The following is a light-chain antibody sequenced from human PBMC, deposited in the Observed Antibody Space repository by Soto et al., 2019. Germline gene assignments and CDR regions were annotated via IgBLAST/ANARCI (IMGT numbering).Light chain of an antibody. J-gene: IGLJ1*01. CDR1: SSDVGGYNY. V-gene: IGLV2-14*03. Sequence: QSVLPQPASVSGSPGQSITISCTGTSSDVGGYNYVSWYQHHPGKAPKLMIYDVSNRPSGVSNRFSGSKSGNTASLTISGLQPEDEADYYCSSYTTSNTRQIVFGTG. CDR2: DVS. CDR3: SSYTTSNTRQIV.